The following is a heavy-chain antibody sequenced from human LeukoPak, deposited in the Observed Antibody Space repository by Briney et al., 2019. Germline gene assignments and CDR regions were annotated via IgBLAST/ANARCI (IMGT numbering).Heavy chain of an antibody. CDR3: AKATGIFSSRCPDY. J-gene: IGHJ4*02. D-gene: IGHD6-13*01. CDR2: ISASSGNT. V-gene: IGHV3-23*01. Sequence: GGSLRLSCAASGFSLSSYALTWVCQAPEGGLEWVSTISASSGNTYYTDSVMGRFTISRDISENTLYLQMDSLRAEDTALYYCAKATGIFSSRCPDYWGQGTLVIVSS. CDR1: GFSLSSYA.